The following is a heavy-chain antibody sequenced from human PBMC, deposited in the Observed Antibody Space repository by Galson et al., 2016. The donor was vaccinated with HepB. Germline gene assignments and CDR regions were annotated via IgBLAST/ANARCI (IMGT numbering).Heavy chain of an antibody. V-gene: IGHV7-4-1*02. Sequence: SVKVSCKASGYTFNNYALNWVRQAPGRGLEWMGWINTNTENPTYAQGFTGRFAFSLDTSFTTAYLHISSLKADDTAVYYCATEVGTTGHDYWGQGTLVTVSS. J-gene: IGHJ4*02. D-gene: IGHD1-26*01. CDR2: INTNTENP. CDR1: GYTFNNYA. CDR3: ATEVGTTGHDY.